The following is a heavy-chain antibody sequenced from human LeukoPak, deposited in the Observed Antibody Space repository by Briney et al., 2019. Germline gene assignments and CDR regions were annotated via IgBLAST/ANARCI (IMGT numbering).Heavy chain of an antibody. J-gene: IGHJ4*02. D-gene: IGHD2-2*01. CDR1: GFTFSSSW. CDR2: INSDGSTT. CDR3: TRPESSSSLACDH. V-gene: IGHV3-74*01. Sequence: GGSLRLSCAASGFTFSSSWMHWVRQAPGKGLVWVSRINSDGSTTNYADSVEGRFIISRDNAKNTLYLQMNSLRAEDTAVYYCTRPESSSSLACDHWGQGTLVTVSS.